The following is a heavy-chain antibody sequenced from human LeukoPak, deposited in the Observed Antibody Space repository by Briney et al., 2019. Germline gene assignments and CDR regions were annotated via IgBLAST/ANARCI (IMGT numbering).Heavy chain of an antibody. CDR1: GGSINSGDYY. D-gene: IGHD3-10*01. Sequence: SETLSLTCTVSGGSINSGDYYWSWIRQHPGKGLEWIGYIYYSGSTYYNPSLKSRVTISVDTSKNQFSLKLSSVTAADTAVYYCARAGGQLEGSGSESYFGYWGQGTLVTVSS. V-gene: IGHV4-31*03. J-gene: IGHJ4*02. CDR3: ARAGGQLEGSGSESYFGY. CDR2: IYYSGST.